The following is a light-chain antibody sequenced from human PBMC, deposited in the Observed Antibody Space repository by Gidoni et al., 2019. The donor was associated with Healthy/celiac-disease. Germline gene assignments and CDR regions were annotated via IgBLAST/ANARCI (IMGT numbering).Light chain of an antibody. V-gene: IGKV1-39*01. J-gene: IGKJ1*01. CDR2: PAS. CDR3: QQSYSTPWT. Sequence: DLQLTPSPSSLSASVGDRLTITCRASRSISSYLNWYQQKPGKAPKLLIYPASSLPSGVPSRFSGSGSGTDFTLTISRLQPEDFATYYCQQSYSTPWTFGQGTKVEIK. CDR1: RSISSY.